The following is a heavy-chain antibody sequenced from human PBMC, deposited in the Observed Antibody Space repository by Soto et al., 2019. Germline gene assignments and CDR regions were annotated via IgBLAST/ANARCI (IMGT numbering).Heavy chain of an antibody. Sequence: GSLRLSCAASGFTFSSYGMHWVRQAPGKGLEWVAVISYDGSNKYYADSVKGRFTISRDNSKNTLYLQMNSLRAEDTAVYYCAKWGWRGTVTYYHGMDVWGQGTTVTVSS. V-gene: IGHV3-30*18. D-gene: IGHD4-17*01. CDR1: GFTFSSYG. CDR3: AKWGWRGTVTYYHGMDV. J-gene: IGHJ6*02. CDR2: ISYDGSNK.